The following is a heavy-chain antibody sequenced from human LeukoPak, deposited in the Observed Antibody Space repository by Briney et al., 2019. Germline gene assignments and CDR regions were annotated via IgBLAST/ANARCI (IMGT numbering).Heavy chain of an antibody. CDR1: GCLFNSYI. Sequence: GSLTLSCTGSGCLFNSYISNWVRQPPGKGLEWVASITSSGSHIYYAYSVGGGFTISIDNPNNSLFLQMNSLRVEDTAVYYCATDSGRPDYDFWSGYSGWFAPWGQGTLVTVYS. V-gene: IGHV3-21*06. CDR3: ATDSGRPDYDFWSGYSGWFAP. D-gene: IGHD3-3*01. J-gene: IGHJ5*02. CDR2: ITSSGSHI.